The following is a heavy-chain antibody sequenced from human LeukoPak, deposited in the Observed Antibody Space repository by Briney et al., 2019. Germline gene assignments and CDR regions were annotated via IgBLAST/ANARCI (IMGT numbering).Heavy chain of an antibody. CDR1: GFTFSNYA. CDR3: AKDGYGVLDY. CDR2: ISGGGSST. Sequence: GGSLRLSCAASGFTFSNYAMSWVRQAPGKGLEWVSDISGGGSSTHYADSVKGRFTISRENSQNTLYLQMNSLRAEDTAVYYCAKDGYGVLDYWGQGTLVTVSS. V-gene: IGHV3-23*01. J-gene: IGHJ4*02. D-gene: IGHD4-17*01.